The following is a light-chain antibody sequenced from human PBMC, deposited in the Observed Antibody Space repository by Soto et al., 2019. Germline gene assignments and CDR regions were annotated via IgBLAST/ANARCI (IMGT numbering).Light chain of an antibody. CDR1: SSDVGGYAY. CDR2: DVN. V-gene: IGLV2-14*03. Sequence: QSVLTQPASVSGSPGQSITISCTGTSSDVGGYAYVSWYQQHPGKAPKVMIYDVNNRPSGISSRFSGSKSGNTASLTISGLQAEDEADYYCSSCTSSSTLVFGGGTKLTVL. CDR3: SSCTSSSTLV. J-gene: IGLJ2*01.